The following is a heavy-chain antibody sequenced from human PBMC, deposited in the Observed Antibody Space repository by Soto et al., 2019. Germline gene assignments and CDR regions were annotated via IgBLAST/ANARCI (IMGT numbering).Heavy chain of an antibody. V-gene: IGHV1-69*01. J-gene: IGHJ5*02. CDR1: GGTFSSYA. CDR2: IIPIFGTA. CDR3: ARDRVSSIAAPGWFDP. Sequence: QVQLVQSGAEVKKPGSSVKVSCKASGGTFSSYAISWVRQAPGQGLEWMGGIIPIFGTANYAQKFQGRVTITADESKSTAYMELSSLRSEDTAVYYCARDRVSSIAAPGWFDPWGQGTLVTVSS. D-gene: IGHD6-6*01.